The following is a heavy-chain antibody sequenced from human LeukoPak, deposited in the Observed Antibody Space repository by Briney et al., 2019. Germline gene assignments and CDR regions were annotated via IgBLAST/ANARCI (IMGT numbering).Heavy chain of an antibody. J-gene: IGHJ6*02. CDR1: GYTFTSYD. V-gene: IGHV1-8*01. CDR2: MNPNSGNT. D-gene: IGHD7-27*01. Sequence: GASVKVSCKASGYTFTSYDINWVRQATGQGLEWMGWMNPNSGNTGYAQKFQGRVTMTRNTSISTAYMELSSLRSEDTAVYYCARGPLGYYYYGMDVWGQGTTVTVSS. CDR3: ARGPLGYYYYGMDV.